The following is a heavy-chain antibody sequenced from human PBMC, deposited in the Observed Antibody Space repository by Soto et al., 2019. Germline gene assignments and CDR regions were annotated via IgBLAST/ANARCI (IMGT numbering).Heavy chain of an antibody. Sequence: QVQLQESGPGLVKPSQTLSLTCTVSGGSISSGGYYWSWSRQPPGKGLECIGCIYYSGSNYYNPPLNRRVTTTVETSKNQFSLKLSSVTAEYTAVYYWSSDRLRAFQLWGQGTLVTVSS. CDR2: IYYSGSN. J-gene: IGHJ1*01. CDR3: SSDRLRAFQL. CDR1: GGSISSGGYY. V-gene: IGHV4-31*03. D-gene: IGHD5-18*01.